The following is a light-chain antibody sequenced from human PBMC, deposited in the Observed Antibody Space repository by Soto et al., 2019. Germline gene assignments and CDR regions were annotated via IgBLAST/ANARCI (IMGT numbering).Light chain of an antibody. V-gene: IGKV1-5*03. J-gene: IGKJ5*01. Sequence: DIQMTQSPSTLSASVGDRVTITCRASHSITTLLAWYQQKPGRAPTLLIYKASTLESGVPSRFSGSGSGTEFTLTISSLQPDDFAAYYCQQYNSYPLTFGQGTRLEI. CDR3: QQYNSYPLT. CDR1: HSITTL. CDR2: KAS.